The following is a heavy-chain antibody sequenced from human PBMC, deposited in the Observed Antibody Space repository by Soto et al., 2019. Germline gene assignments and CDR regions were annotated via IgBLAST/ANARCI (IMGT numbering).Heavy chain of an antibody. V-gene: IGHV3-23*01. J-gene: IGHJ4*02. CDR3: AKRYYSYYGSGSYSDY. Sequence: GGSLRLSCAASGFTFSSYAMSWVRQAPGKGLEWVSAISGSGGSTYYADSVKGRFTISRDNSKNTLYLQMNSLRAEDTAVYYCAKRYYSYYGSGSYSDYWGQGTLVTVSS. CDR1: GFTFSSYA. CDR2: ISGSGGST. D-gene: IGHD3-10*01.